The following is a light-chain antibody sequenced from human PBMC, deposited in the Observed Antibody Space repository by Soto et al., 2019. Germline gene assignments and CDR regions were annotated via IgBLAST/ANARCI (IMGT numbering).Light chain of an antibody. CDR3: CSCSGDCDFI. V-gene: IGLV2-8*01. J-gene: IGLJ2*01. CDR2: EVN. Sequence: QSVLTQPPSASGSPGQSVTISCTGTSSDIGRSIHVSWYRQYPGKAPQLMIYEVNKRPSGVPDRFSGSKSGNTASLTVSGLQAEDEADYLCCSCSGDCDFIFGGGTQLTVL. CDR1: SSDIGRSIH.